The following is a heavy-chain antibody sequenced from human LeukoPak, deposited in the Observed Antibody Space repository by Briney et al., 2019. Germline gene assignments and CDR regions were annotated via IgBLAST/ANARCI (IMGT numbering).Heavy chain of an antibody. CDR3: AKVPQGYYYDSSGYSPFDY. CDR2: IRYDGSNK. V-gene: IGHV3-30*02. J-gene: IGHJ4*02. Sequence: GGSLRLSCAASGFTFSSYGMHWVRQAPGKGLEWVAFIRYDGSNKYYADSVKGRFTISRDNSKNTLYLQMNSLRAEDTAVYYCAKVPQGYYYDSSGYSPFDYWGQGTLVTVSS. CDR1: GFTFSSYG. D-gene: IGHD3-22*01.